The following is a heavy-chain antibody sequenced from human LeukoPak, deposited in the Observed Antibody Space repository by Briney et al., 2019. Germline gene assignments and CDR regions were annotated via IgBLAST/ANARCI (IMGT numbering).Heavy chain of an antibody. D-gene: IGHD5-24*01. CDR2: ITNNGGST. V-gene: IGHV3-64*01. CDR3: ARSTNGYPEY. CDR1: GFTFSTYG. Sequence: GGSLRLSCATSGFTFSTYGMYWVRQAPGKGLQYVSGITNNGGSTYYANSVEGRFTISRDNSKSTLYLQMGSLRPEDMAVYYCARSTNGYPEYWGQGSLVTVSS. J-gene: IGHJ4*02.